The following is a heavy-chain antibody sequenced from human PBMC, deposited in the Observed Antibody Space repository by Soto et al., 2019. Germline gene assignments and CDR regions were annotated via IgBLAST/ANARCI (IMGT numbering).Heavy chain of an antibody. Sequence: EVQLVESGGGLVQPGGSLRLSCAASGFTFSRNWMNWVRQAPGKGLEWVANIKQDGSETYYVDSVKGRFNISRDNAKNPLYRQMNSLIAEDTAVYYCVRDLGYCSGGICYTVLDYWGQGTLVTVSS. CDR2: IKQDGSET. CDR1: GFTFSRNW. D-gene: IGHD2-15*01. V-gene: IGHV3-7*01. CDR3: VRDLGYCSGGICYTVLDY. J-gene: IGHJ4*02.